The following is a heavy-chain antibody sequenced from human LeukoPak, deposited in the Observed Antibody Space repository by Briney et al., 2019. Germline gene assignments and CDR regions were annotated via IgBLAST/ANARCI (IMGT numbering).Heavy chain of an antibody. Sequence: GGSLRLSCAASGFTFSSCAMSWVRQAPGQGLEWVSSISSTAATTYYADSVRGRFTISRDNAMNTLYLQLSSLRVEDTAVYYRARGTLFGVIKPPDYWGQGTLVTVSS. V-gene: IGHV3-23*01. D-gene: IGHD3-3*01. CDR3: ARGTLFGVIKPPDY. CDR1: GFTFSSCA. J-gene: IGHJ4*02. CDR2: ISSTAATT.